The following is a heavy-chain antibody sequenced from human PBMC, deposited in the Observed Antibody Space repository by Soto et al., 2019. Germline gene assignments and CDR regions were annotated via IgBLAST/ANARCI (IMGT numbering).Heavy chain of an antibody. CDR3: ARGGLWPNYYYYYYGMDV. CDR1: GFTFSSYA. J-gene: IGHJ6*02. Sequence: EVQLLESGGGLVQPGGSLRLSCAASGFTFSSYAMSWVRQAPGKGLEWVSAISGSGGSTYYADSVKGRFTISRDNSKNTLYLQMNSLRAEHTAVYYCARGGLWPNYYYYYYGMDVWGQGTTVTVSS. V-gene: IGHV3-23*01. D-gene: IGHD3-10*01. CDR2: ISGSGGST.